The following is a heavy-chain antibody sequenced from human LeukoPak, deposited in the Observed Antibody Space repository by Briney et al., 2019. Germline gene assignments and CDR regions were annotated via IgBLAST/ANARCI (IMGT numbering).Heavy chain of an antibody. V-gene: IGHV1-2*02. Sequence: ASVKVSCKASVSTFTGYYMHWVRQAPGQGLEWMGWINPNSGDTKYSQKFQGRVTMTRDTSISTAYMELSRLRSDDTAVYYCATQRGSYLWGTDFDYWGQGTLVTVSS. J-gene: IGHJ4*02. CDR1: VSTFTGYY. D-gene: IGHD3-16*01. CDR3: ATQRGSYLWGTDFDY. CDR2: INPNSGDT.